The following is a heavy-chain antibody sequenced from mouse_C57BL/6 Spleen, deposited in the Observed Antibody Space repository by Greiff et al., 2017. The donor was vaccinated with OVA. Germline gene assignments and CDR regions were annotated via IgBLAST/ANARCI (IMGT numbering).Heavy chain of an antibody. CDR1: GYTFTDYY. V-gene: IGHV1-84*01. J-gene: IGHJ1*03. CDR2: IYPGSGNT. CDR3: AREDYGSGYWYFDV. Sequence: QVQLKQSGPELVKPGASVKISCKASGYTFTDYYINWVKQRPGRGLEWIGWIYPGSGNTKYNEKFKGKATLTVDTSSSTAYMQLSSLTSEDSAVYFCAREDYGSGYWYFDVWGTGTTVTVSS. D-gene: IGHD1-1*01.